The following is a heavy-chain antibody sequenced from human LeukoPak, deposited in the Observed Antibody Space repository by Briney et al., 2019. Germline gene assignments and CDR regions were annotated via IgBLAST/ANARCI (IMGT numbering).Heavy chain of an antibody. J-gene: IGHJ6*03. CDR1: GFTFSDYY. CDR3: ARVEIFSAAAVGYYYYYMDD. V-gene: IGHV3-11*01. D-gene: IGHD3-3*01. CDR2: ISSSGSTI. Sequence: PGGSLRLSCAASGFTFSDYYMSWIRQAPGKGLEWVSYISSSGSTIYYADSVKGRFTISRDNAKNSLYLQMNSLRAEDTAVYYCARVEIFSAAAVGYYYYYMDDWGKGTTVTVSS.